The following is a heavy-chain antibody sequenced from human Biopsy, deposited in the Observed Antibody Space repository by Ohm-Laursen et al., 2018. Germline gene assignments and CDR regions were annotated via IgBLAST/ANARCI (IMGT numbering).Heavy chain of an antibody. CDR2: ISSSGSTI. J-gene: IGHJ4*02. Sequence: SLRLSCAASGFTFSSYEMNWVRQAPGKGLEWVSYISSSGSTIHYADSVKGRFTISRDNAENSLYLQMNSLRAEDTAVYYCARDYPSYSSVWYREPIIHCWGQGTLVTVSS. CDR1: GFTFSSYE. V-gene: IGHV3-48*03. D-gene: IGHD6-19*01. CDR3: ARDYPSYSSVWYREPIIHC.